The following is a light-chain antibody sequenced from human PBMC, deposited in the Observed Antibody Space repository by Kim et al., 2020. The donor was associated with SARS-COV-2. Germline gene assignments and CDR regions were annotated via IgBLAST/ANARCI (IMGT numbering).Light chain of an antibody. CDR2: EAS. J-gene: IGKJ1*01. CDR1: QSIDCW. CDR3: QQYHTGTT. V-gene: IGKV1-5*03. Sequence: TASIVDMVTFTCRPSQSIDCWLAWSQQNPANAPNLLISEASKLESGIPSRFSGSGSGTEFNLSISSLQPDDFAPYYCQQYHTGTTYGQRTKVDIK.